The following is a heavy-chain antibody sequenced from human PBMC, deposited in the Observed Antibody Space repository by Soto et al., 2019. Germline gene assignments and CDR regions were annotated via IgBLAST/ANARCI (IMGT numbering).Heavy chain of an antibody. CDR2: IHHSGTN. J-gene: IGHJ5*02. Sequence: QVQLQESGPGLVKPSETLSLTCAVSGGSISSSNWWHWVRQPPGKGLEWIGEIHHSGTNNYNPSLKSRVAISVDKSKNQFSLKLNSVTAADTAVYYCARVRQYCSGTSCYLDPWGQGTLVTVSS. D-gene: IGHD2-2*01. CDR3: ARVRQYCSGTSCYLDP. CDR1: GGSISSSNW. V-gene: IGHV4-4*02.